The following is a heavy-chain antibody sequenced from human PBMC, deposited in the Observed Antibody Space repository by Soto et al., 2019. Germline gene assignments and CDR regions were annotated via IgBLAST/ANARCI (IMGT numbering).Heavy chain of an antibody. CDR1: GFTFSDYY. D-gene: IGHD6-6*01. J-gene: IGHJ4*02. Sequence: GGSLRLSCAASGFTFSDYYMSWIRQAPGKGLEWVSYISSSGSTIYYADSVKGRFTISRDNAKNSLYLQMNSLRAEDTAVYYCARDFSFGRSSIEYWGQGTLVNVSS. V-gene: IGHV3-11*01. CDR2: ISSSGSTI. CDR3: ARDFSFGRSSIEY.